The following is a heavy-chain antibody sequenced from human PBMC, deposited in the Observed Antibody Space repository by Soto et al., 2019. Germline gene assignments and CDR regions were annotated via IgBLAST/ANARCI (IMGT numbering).Heavy chain of an antibody. Sequence: AQLVESGGDLVQPGGSLRLSCAASGFSFSTNWMSWVRQAPGKGLEWVATIKQDGSERHYVDSVKGRFTISRDNAKNSLYLQMDSLRAEDTAIYYCARGELWGQGTLVTVSS. D-gene: IGHD1-7*01. V-gene: IGHV3-7*01. CDR2: IKQDGSER. J-gene: IGHJ1*01. CDR1: GFSFSTNW. CDR3: ARGEL.